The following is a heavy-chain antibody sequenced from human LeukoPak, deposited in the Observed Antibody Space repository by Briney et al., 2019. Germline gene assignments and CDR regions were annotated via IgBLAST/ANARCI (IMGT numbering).Heavy chain of an antibody. CDR1: GYTFTSYG. J-gene: IGHJ4*02. V-gene: IGHV1-18*01. CDR2: ISAYNGNT. CDR3: ARAAGGFWGYYDFWSGYLDYFDY. D-gene: IGHD3-3*01. Sequence: GASVKVSCKASGYTFTSYGISWVRQAPGQGLEWMGWISAYNGNTNYAQKLQGRVTMTTDTSTSTAYMELRSLRSDDTAVYYCARAAGGFWGYYDFWSGYLDYFDYWGQGTLVTVSS.